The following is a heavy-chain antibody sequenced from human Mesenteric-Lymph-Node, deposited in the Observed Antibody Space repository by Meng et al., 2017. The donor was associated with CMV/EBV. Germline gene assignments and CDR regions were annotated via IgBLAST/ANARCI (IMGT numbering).Heavy chain of an antibody. CDR2: IIPIFGTA. J-gene: IGHJ4*02. CDR3: ARGRGAYYDSSGYFDL. CDR1: GGSFQTFA. V-gene: IGHV1-69*05. Sequence: SVKVSCKASGGSFQTFAINWVRQAPGQGLEWMGGIIPIFGTANYAQNFQDRVSFTTDDSMSTGYMELSSLRYEDTAIYYCARGRGAYYDSSGYFDLWGQGTMITVSS. D-gene: IGHD3-22*01.